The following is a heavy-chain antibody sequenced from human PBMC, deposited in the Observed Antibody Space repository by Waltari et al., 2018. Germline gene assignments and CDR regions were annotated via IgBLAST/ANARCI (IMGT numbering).Heavy chain of an antibody. V-gene: IGHV4-30-4*08. Sequence: VQLVETGGGLIQPGGSLRLSCAASGFTVSSNYMSWVRQAPGKGLEWIGYIYYSGSTYYNPSLKSRVTISVDTSKNQFSLKLSSVTAADTAVYYCARNWGSRYFDYWGQGTLVTVSS. J-gene: IGHJ4*02. D-gene: IGHD7-27*01. CDR1: GFTVSSNY. CDR2: IYYSGST. CDR3: ARNWGSRYFDY.